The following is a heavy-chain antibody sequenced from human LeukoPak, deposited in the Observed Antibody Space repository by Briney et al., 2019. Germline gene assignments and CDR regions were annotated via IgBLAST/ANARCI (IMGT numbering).Heavy chain of an antibody. Sequence: PSETLSPTCTVSGGSISSSSYYWGWIRQPPGKGLEWIGSIYYSGSTYYNPPLKSRVTISVDTSKNQFSLKLTSVTAADTAVYYCVRGYSYSNFDYWGQGTLVTVSS. CDR2: IYYSGST. D-gene: IGHD5-18*01. V-gene: IGHV4-39*01. CDR1: GGSISSSSYY. CDR3: VRGYSYSNFDY. J-gene: IGHJ4*02.